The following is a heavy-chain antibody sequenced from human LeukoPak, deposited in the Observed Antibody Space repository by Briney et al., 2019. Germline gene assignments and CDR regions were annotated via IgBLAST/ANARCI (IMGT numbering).Heavy chain of an antibody. D-gene: IGHD3-22*01. J-gene: IGHJ5*02. CDR3: ARDPFYDSSLYNWFDP. CDR2: IYTSGST. Sequence: SETLSLTCTVSGGSISTYYWSWIRQPPGKGLEWIGRIYTSGSTNYNPSLKSRVTMSVDTSKKQFSLKLSSVTAADTAVYYCARDPFYDSSLYNWFDPWGQGTLVTVSS. CDR1: GGSISTYY. V-gene: IGHV4-4*07.